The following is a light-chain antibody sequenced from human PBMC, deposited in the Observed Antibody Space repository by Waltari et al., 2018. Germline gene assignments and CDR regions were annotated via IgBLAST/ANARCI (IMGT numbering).Light chain of an antibody. CDR3: CSYAGRSTWV. CDR2: DIT. J-gene: IGLJ3*02. Sequence: QSALTQPASVSGSPGQSITISCTGASTDVGDYNYVSWYQQIPGKAPKVIIYDITKRPSGVSKRFSGSKSRNSASLSISGLQAEDEAHYYCCSYAGRSTWVFGGGTKVTVL. V-gene: IGLV2-14*03. CDR1: STDVGDYNY.